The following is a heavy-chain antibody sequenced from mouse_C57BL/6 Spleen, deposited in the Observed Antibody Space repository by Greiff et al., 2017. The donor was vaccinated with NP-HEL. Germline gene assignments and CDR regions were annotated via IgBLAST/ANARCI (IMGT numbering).Heavy chain of an antibody. CDR1: GYTFTDYY. CDR2: IYPGSGNT. CDR3: ARYGNLLYAMDY. J-gene: IGHJ4*01. V-gene: IGHV1-76*01. Sequence: QVQLQQSGAELVRPGASVKLSCKASGYTFTDYYINWVKQRPGQGLEWIARIYPGSGNTYYNEKFKGKATLTAEKSSSTAYMQLSSLTSEDSAVYFCARYGNLLYAMDYWGQGTSVTVSS. D-gene: IGHD2-1*01.